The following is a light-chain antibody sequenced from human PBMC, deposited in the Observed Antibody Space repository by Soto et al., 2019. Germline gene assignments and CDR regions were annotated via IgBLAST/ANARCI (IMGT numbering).Light chain of an antibody. Sequence: QSALTQPPSASGSPGQSVTISCTGTSSDVGGHNYVSWYQQHPGKAPKLLIYEVIQRPSGVPDRFSGSKSGNTASLTVSGLQAEDEADYYCTSYAGSDNVIFGGGTKVTDL. CDR3: TSYAGSDNVI. CDR2: EVI. J-gene: IGLJ2*01. V-gene: IGLV2-8*01. CDR1: SSDVGGHNY.